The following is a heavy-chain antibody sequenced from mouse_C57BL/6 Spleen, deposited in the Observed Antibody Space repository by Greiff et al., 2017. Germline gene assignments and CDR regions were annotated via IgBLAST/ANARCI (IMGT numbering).Heavy chain of an antibody. J-gene: IGHJ2*01. Sequence: QVQLQQSGAELMKPGASVKLSCKATGYTFTGYWIEWVKQRPGHGLEWIGEILPGSGSTNYNEKFKGKATFTADTSSNTAYMQLSSLTTEDSAIYYCASQAPHYYGSSYADYWGQGTTLTVSS. D-gene: IGHD1-1*01. CDR2: ILPGSGST. V-gene: IGHV1-9*01. CDR1: GYTFTGYW. CDR3: ASQAPHYYGSSYADY.